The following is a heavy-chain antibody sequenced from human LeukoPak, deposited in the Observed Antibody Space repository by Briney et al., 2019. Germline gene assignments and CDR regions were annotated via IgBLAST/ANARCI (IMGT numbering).Heavy chain of an antibody. CDR1: GFTFSSYA. Sequence: GGSLRLSCAASGFTFSSYAMSWVRQAPGKGLEWVSAISGSGGSTYYADSVKGRFTISRDNSKNTLYLQMNSLRAEDTAVYYCAKLDIVVVVAANAPKFGYWGQGTLVTVSS. D-gene: IGHD2-15*01. CDR3: AKLDIVVVVAANAPKFGY. CDR2: ISGSGGST. J-gene: IGHJ4*02. V-gene: IGHV3-23*01.